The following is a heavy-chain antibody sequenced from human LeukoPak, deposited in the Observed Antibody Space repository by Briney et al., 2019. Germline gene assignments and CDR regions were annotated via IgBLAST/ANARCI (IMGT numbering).Heavy chain of an antibody. Sequence: PGGSLRLSCAASGFTVSSNYMSWVRQAPGKGLEWVSVIYSGGSTYYADSVKGRFTISRDNSKNTLYLQMNSLRAEDTAMYYCARRLGDNGGYWFDPWGQGTLVTVSS. CDR2: IYSGGST. CDR1: GFTVSSNY. J-gene: IGHJ5*02. V-gene: IGHV3-53*01. D-gene: IGHD4-17*01. CDR3: ARRLGDNGGYWFDP.